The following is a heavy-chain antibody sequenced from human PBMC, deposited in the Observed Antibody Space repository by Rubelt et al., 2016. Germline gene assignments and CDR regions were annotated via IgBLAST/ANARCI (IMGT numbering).Heavy chain of an antibody. CDR1: GGSISSSSYY. D-gene: IGHD2-15*01. CDR3: ARGPFRGPLDY. J-gene: IGHJ4*02. CDR2: IFYSGST. V-gene: IGHV4-39*07. Sequence: QLQLQESGPGLVKPSETLSLTCTVSGGSISSSSYYWGWIRQPPGKGLEWIGSIFYSGSTYYNPSLKSRVTISVDTSKNQFSLNLTSVTAADTAVYYCARGPFRGPLDYWGQGTLVTVSS.